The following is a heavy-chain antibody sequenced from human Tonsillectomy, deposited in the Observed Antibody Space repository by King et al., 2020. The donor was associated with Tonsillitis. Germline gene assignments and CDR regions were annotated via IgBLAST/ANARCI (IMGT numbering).Heavy chain of an antibody. D-gene: IGHD3-10*01. Sequence: VQLVESGEGLVPPGGSLRLSCAASGFTVSSNYMSWVRQAPGKGLDWVSVIYIDGTTFYAESVKGRFTISRDNSKNTLFLQMNTLRAEDTAVYYCARDLRSNYFYYYGMDVWGQGTTVTVSS. J-gene: IGHJ6*02. V-gene: IGHV3-66*01. CDR3: ARDLRSNYFYYYGMDV. CDR1: GFTVSSNY. CDR2: IYIDGTT.